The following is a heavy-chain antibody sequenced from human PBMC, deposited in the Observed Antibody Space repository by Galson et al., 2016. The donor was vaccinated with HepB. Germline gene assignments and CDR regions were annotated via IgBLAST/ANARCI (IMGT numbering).Heavy chain of an antibody. J-gene: IGHJ5*02. Sequence: QSGAEVKKPGESLKMSCKGSGYSFATYWIGWVRQLPGKGLEWMGIIYPGDSDTRYSPSFQGQVTISADKSISTVYLQWSSLKASDTAIYYCVRHGNCVRGSCLNWLDPWGQGTLVTVSS. V-gene: IGHV5-51*01. CDR1: GYSFATYW. D-gene: IGHD2-2*01. CDR3: VRHGNCVRGSCLNWLDP. CDR2: IYPGDSDT.